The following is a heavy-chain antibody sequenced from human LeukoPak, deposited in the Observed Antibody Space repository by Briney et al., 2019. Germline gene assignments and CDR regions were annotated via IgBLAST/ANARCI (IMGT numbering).Heavy chain of an antibody. Sequence: RASETLSLTCTVSGGSISSYYWSWIRQPPGKGLEWIGYIYYSGRTNYNPFLKSRVTISVDTSKNQFSLKLSSVTAADTAVYYCARRYCSGGTCYGDYWGQGTLVTVSS. V-gene: IGHV4-59*08. J-gene: IGHJ4*02. CDR3: ARRYCSGGTCYGDY. CDR2: IYYSGRT. D-gene: IGHD2-15*01. CDR1: GGSISSYY.